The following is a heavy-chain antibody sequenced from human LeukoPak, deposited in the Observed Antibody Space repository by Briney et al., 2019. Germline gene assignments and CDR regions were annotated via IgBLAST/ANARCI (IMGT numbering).Heavy chain of an antibody. CDR1: GFTVSTNY. D-gene: IGHD4-17*01. J-gene: IGHJ6*02. Sequence: GGSLRLSCAASGFTVSTNYMNWVRQAPGKGLEWVSVIYSGGSTYYADSVKGRFTISRDNSKNTLYLQMNSLRAEDTAVYYCARDTVTTFRFRDYYYYGMDVWGQGTTVTVSS. CDR3: ARDTVTTFRFRDYYYYGMDV. CDR2: IYSGGST. V-gene: IGHV3-53*01.